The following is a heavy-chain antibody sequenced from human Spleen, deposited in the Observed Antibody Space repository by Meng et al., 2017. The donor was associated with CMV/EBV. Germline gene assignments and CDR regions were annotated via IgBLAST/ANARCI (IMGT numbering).Heavy chain of an antibody. CDR3: AKDYEYSTYLVRHYGMDV. Sequence: AASGFSFSNSAMHWVRQAPGKGLQWVALMWYDGSNEYYADSVQGRFTISRDNSQNTLYLQMNSLRAEDTAVYYCAKDYEYSTYLVRHYGMDVWGQGTTVTVSS. V-gene: IGHV3-33*06. CDR2: MWYDGSNE. CDR1: GFSFSNSA. D-gene: IGHD4-11*01. J-gene: IGHJ6*02.